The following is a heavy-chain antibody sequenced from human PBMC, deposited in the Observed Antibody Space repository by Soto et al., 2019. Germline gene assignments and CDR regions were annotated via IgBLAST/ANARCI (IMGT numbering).Heavy chain of an antibody. D-gene: IGHD3-16*02. CDR2: ISNSGKT. CDR1: GGSISSGDYY. J-gene: IGHJ4*02. CDR3: ARSVHLGDLSLGY. V-gene: IGHV4-31*03. Sequence: QVQLQESGPGLVKPSQTLSLTCTVSGGSISSGDYYWSWIRQHPGKGLEWIGYISNSGKTYYNSSLKSRDIISTATSKNQVSLKLSSVTAADTAVYYCARSVHLGDLSLGYWGQGTLVTVSS.